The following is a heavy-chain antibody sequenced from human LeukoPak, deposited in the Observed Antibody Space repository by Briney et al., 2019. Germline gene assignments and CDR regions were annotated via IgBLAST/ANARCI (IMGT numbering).Heavy chain of an antibody. CDR1: GGSISSGSYY. CDR3: ARGLLLDY. Sequence: PSQTLPLTCTVSGGSISSGSYYWSWIRQPAGKGLEWIGRIYTSGSTNYNPSLKSRVTISVDTSMNQFSLKLSSVTAADTAVYYCARGLLLDYWGQGTQVTVSS. CDR2: IYTSGST. V-gene: IGHV4-61*02. J-gene: IGHJ4*02.